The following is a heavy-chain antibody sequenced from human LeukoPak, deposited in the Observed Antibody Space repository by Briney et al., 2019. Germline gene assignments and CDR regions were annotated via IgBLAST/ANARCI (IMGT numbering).Heavy chain of an antibody. Sequence: PSETLSLTCTVSGGSISSYYWSWIRQPPGKGLEWIGYIYYSGSTNYNPSLKSRVTISIDTSKNEFSLKLSSVTAADTAVYYCASRGVGAFDYWGQGTLVTVSS. CDR3: ASRGVGAFDY. CDR1: GGSISSYY. CDR2: IYYSGST. J-gene: IGHJ4*02. V-gene: IGHV4-59*08. D-gene: IGHD1-26*01.